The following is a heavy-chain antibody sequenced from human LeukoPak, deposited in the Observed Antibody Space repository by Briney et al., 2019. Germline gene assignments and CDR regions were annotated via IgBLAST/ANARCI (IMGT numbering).Heavy chain of an antibody. CDR3: AGNDSSGYSRY. V-gene: IGHV3-23*01. J-gene: IGHJ4*02. D-gene: IGHD3-22*01. CDR1: GFTFSSHA. CDR2: ISGSGGST. Sequence: GGSLRLSCAASGFTFSSHAMSWVRQAPGKGLEWVSAISGSGGSTYYADSVKGRFTISRDNSKNTLYLQMNSLRAEDTAVYYCAGNDSSGYSRYWGQGTLVTVSS.